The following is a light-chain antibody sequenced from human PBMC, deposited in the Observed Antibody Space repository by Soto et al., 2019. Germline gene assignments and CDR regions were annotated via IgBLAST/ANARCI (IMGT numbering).Light chain of an antibody. CDR3: QQDGSSPQT. CDR2: GAS. V-gene: IGKV3-20*01. Sequence: EIVLTQSPGTLSLSPGERATLSCRASQSVSSSYLAWYQQKPGQAPRLLIYGASSRATGIPDRFSGSGSGTDCTLTSSRLEPEDCAVYYCQQDGSSPQTCGQGTKVEIK. CDR1: QSVSSSY. J-gene: IGKJ1*01.